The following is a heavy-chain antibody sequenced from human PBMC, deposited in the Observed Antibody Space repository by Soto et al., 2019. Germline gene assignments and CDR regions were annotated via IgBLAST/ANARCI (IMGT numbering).Heavy chain of an antibody. Sequence: QITLRESGPALVKPTQTLTLTCTFSGFSLNSRGVGVGRVRQPPGKALEWLAIVYWDDDKRYRPTLRSRLSIRKGTPKNQVVLTLTNTDPVDTATYYCVHRGPVDETGMCFDFWGQGSLVTVSS. CDR2: VYWDDDK. CDR1: GFSLNSRGVG. CDR3: VHRGPVDETGMCFDF. D-gene: IGHD3-9*01. V-gene: IGHV2-5*02. J-gene: IGHJ4*02.